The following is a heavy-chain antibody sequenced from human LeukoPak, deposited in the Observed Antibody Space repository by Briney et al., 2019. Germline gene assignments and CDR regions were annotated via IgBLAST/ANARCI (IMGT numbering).Heavy chain of an antibody. J-gene: IGHJ4*02. D-gene: IGHD5-12*01. Sequence: PSETLSLTCVVSSFSISNGFYWVWIRQPPGKGLEWIGNVFYSDVTYYNPSLMSRVTISVDTSKNQFSLKLNSVTAADTAVYYCARDRGGRTGYASGDFDFWGQGVLVTVSS. CDR3: ARDRGGRTGYASGDFDF. CDR1: SFSISNGFY. CDR2: VFYSDVT. V-gene: IGHV4-38-2*02.